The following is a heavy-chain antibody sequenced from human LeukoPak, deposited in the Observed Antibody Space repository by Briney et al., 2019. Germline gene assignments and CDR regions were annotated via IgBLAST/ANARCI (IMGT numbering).Heavy chain of an antibody. CDR1: GLTFRSYS. V-gene: IGHV3-48*02. D-gene: IGHD1-26*01. Sequence: GGSLRLSCAASGLTFRSYSMNWVRQAPGKGLEWDSYISSSSGTIHYADSVKGRFTISRDNAKNLLFLQMDSLRDEDTAVYYCARDEAYSGTYAVTWGQGTLVTVSS. J-gene: IGHJ5*02. CDR2: ISSSSGTI. CDR3: ARDEAYSGTYAVT.